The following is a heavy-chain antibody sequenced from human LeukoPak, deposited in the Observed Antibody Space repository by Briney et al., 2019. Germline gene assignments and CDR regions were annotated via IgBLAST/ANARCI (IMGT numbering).Heavy chain of an antibody. D-gene: IGHD1-1*01. CDR1: GFTFSTYS. CDR3: ARGWIGPLVRLQLFDY. CDR2: ISSSSSTI. Sequence: GGSLRLSCAASGFTFSTYSMNWVRQAPGKGLEWVSYISSSSSTIYYADSVKGRFTISRDNAKNSLDLQMNSLRAEDTAVYYCARGWIGPLVRLQLFDYWGQGTLVTVPS. J-gene: IGHJ4*02. V-gene: IGHV3-48*01.